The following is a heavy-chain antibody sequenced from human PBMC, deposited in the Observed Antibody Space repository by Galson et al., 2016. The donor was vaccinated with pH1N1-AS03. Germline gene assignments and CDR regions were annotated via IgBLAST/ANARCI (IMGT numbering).Heavy chain of an antibody. J-gene: IGHJ1*01. CDR3: ARDLLKYYIDSGSNAPGN. V-gene: IGHV3-11*01. D-gene: IGHD3-10*01. Sequence: SLRLSCATSGFTISDYYMSWIRQTPGKGLEWIAYISSAGKTTYYGDSVKGRFTISRDNARNSLYLQMNRLRADDTAVYYCARDLLKYYIDSGSNAPGNWGLGTLVTVSS. CDR1: GFTISDYY. CDR2: ISSAGKTT.